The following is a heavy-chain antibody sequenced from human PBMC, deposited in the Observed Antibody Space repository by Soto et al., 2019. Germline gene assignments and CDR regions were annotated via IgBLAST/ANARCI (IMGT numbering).Heavy chain of an antibody. CDR3: ARADYDILTGYSENFDY. V-gene: IGHV4-59*12. J-gene: IGHJ4*02. D-gene: IGHD3-9*01. CDR2: IYYSGST. CDR1: GGSMTSYY. Sequence: PSETLSLTCTVSGGSMTSYYWSWIRQPPGKGLEWIGYIYYSGSTYYNPSLKSRVTISVDTSKNQFSLKLSYVTAADTAVYYCARADYDILTGYSENFDYWGQGTLVTVSS.